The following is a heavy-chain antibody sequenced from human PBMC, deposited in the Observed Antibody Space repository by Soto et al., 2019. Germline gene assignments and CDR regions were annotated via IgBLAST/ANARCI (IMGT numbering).Heavy chain of an antibody. V-gene: IGHV1-8*01. CDR3: ARGVTCSSWGDYYNYMDV. CDR1: GYTFTSYD. Sequence: GASVKVSCKASGYTFTSYDINWVRQATGQGLEWMGWMNPNSGNTGYAQEFQGRVTMTRNTSISTAYMELSSLRSEDTAVYYCARGVTCSSWGDYYNYMDVWGKGTTVTVSS. CDR2: MNPNSGNT. D-gene: IGHD6-13*01. J-gene: IGHJ6*03.